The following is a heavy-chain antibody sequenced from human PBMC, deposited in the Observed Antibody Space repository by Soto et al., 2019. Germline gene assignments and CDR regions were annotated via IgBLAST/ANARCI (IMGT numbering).Heavy chain of an antibody. V-gene: IGHV4-61*03. J-gene: IGHJ6*02. D-gene: IGHD7-27*01. CDR1: GDSVTSGSYY. CDR2: ISYTGRT. CDR3: AREWGLLPYYVMNV. Sequence: SDTLSLTCIVSGDSVTSGSYYWTWLRQPPGKGLEWIGYISYTGRTKYNPSLQSRVTISVDTSKNDFSLNLSSVTAADTAVYFCAREWGLLPYYVMNVWGHGTAVTVSS.